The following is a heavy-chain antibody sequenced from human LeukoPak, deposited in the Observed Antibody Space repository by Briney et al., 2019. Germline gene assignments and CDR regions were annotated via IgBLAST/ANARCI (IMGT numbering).Heavy chain of an antibody. CDR2: ISYDGSNK. V-gene: IGHV3-30*18. CDR3: AKYGDYGMTFDY. Sequence: SGGSLRLSCAASGFTFSSYGMHWVRQAPGKGLEWVAVISYDGSNKYYADSVKGRFTISRDNSKNTLYLQMNSLRAEDTAVYYCAKYGDYGMTFDYWGQGTLVTVSS. D-gene: IGHD4-17*01. CDR1: GFTFSSYG. J-gene: IGHJ4*02.